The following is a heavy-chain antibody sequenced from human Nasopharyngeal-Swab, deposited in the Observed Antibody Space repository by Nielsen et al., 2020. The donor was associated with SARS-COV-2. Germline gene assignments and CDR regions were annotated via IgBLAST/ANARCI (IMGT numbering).Heavy chain of an antibody. Sequence: PGKGPEWIGEINHSGSTNYNPSLKSRVTISVDASKNQFSLKLSSVTAADTAVYYCARGSLWGVEVRGELGYWGQGTLVTVSS. D-gene: IGHD3-10*01. V-gene: IGHV4-34*01. CDR2: INHSGST. CDR3: ARGSLWGVEVRGELGY. J-gene: IGHJ4*02.